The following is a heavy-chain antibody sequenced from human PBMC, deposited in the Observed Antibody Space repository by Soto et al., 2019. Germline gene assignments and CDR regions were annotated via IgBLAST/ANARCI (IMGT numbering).Heavy chain of an antibody. CDR2: IYWDDDK. Sequence: QITLKESGPTLVKPTQTLTLTCTFSGFSLSTSAVGVGWIRQPPGKALEWLAFIYWDDDKRYSPSLKSSLTITKDTSKNQVVLAMTNMDPVDTATYYCAPRVVAGLTYYFDYWGQGTLVTVSS. CDR3: APRVVAGLTYYFDY. CDR1: GFSLSTSAVG. J-gene: IGHJ4*02. D-gene: IGHD2-15*01. V-gene: IGHV2-5*02.